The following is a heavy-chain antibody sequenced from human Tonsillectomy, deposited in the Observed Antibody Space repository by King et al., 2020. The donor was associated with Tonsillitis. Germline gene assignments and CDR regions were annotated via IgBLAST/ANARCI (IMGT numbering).Heavy chain of an antibody. Sequence: QLVQSGAEVKKPGASVKVSCKSSGSAFSRYYMHWVRQAPGQGLEWMGIMNPSGGSTNYAQKFQGRVTMTRDTSTSTVYMEVSSLRSEDTAVYYCASGGTWYYFDYWDQGSLVTVSS. CDR1: GSAFSRYY. V-gene: IGHV1-46*01. CDR2: MNPSGGST. CDR3: ASGGTWYYFDY. J-gene: IGHJ4*02. D-gene: IGHD6-13*01.